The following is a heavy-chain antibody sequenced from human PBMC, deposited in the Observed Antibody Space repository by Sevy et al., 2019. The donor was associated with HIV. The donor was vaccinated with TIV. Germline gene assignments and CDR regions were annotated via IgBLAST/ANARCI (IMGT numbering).Heavy chain of an antibody. D-gene: IGHD4-17*01. Sequence: GGSLRLSCAASGFTFSSYAMHWVRQAPGKGLEWVAVISYDGSNKYYADPVKGRFTISRDNSKNTPDLQMNSLRAEDTAVYYYARDFTVTTPWLDYWGQGTLVTVSS. CDR1: GFTFSSYA. J-gene: IGHJ4*02. V-gene: IGHV3-30-3*01. CDR3: ARDFTVTTPWLDY. CDR2: ISYDGSNK.